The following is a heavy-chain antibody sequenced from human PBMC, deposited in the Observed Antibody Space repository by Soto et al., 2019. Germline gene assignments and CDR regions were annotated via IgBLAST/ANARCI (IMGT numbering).Heavy chain of an antibody. V-gene: IGHV3-7*05. CDR1: GFTFSGCW. D-gene: IGHD1-26*01. J-gene: IGHJ4*02. CDR2: IKEDGSEK. Sequence: GGSLRLSCVASGFTFSGCWMTWVRQAPGRGLECVATIKEDGSEKYYVDSVKGLFTISRDNAKNSLYLQMDSLRVEDTAVYYCARWEYFDYWGQGTMVTVSS. CDR3: ARWEYFDY.